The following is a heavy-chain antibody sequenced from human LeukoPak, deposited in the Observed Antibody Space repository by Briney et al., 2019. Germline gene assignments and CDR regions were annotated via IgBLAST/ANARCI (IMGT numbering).Heavy chain of an antibody. CDR1: GGSISSSSYY. D-gene: IGHD4-23*01. V-gene: IGHV4-39*01. J-gene: IGHJ4*02. Sequence: PSETLSLTCTVSGGSISSSSYYWGWIRQPPGKGLEWIGSMYHSGSTYYNPSLKSRVTISVDTSKSQFSLQLSSVTAADTAVYYCARHFDPNYGGYSAFDYWGQGTLVTVSS. CDR3: ARHFDPNYGGYSAFDY. CDR2: MYHSGST.